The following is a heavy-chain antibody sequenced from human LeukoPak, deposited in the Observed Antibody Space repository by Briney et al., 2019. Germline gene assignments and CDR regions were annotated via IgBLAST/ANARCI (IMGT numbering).Heavy chain of an antibody. Sequence: GGSLRLSCAASGFTFSSYAMSWVRQAPGKGLEWVSAISGSGGSTYYADSVKGRFTISRDNSKNTLYLQMNSLRAEDTAVYYCAKDYYGSGSYYNVWSNFDYWGQGTLVTASS. J-gene: IGHJ4*02. CDR3: AKDYYGSGSYYNVWSNFDY. CDR1: GFTFSSYA. V-gene: IGHV3-23*01. CDR2: ISGSGGST. D-gene: IGHD3-10*01.